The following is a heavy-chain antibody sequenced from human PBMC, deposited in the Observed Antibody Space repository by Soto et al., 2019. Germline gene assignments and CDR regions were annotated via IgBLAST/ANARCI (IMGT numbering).Heavy chain of an antibody. CDR3: AKGREGFGNDAFDI. CDR2: ISGSGGNT. CDR1: GFTFSSYA. D-gene: IGHD3-10*01. J-gene: IGHJ3*02. Sequence: EVQLLESGGGLVQPGGSLRPSCAASGFTFSSYAMSWVRQAPGKGLEWVSAISGSGGNTYYADSVKGRFTISRDNSKNTLCLQMNTLRAEDTAVYYCAKGREGFGNDAFDIWGQGTMVTVSS. V-gene: IGHV3-23*01.